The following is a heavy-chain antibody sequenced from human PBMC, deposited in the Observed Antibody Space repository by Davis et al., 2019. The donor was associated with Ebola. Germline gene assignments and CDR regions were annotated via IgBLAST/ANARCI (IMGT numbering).Heavy chain of an antibody. J-gene: IGHJ3*02. D-gene: IGHD1-26*01. CDR3: ARAGVVGYSGSLVAFDI. Sequence: PSETLSLTCTVSGGSISSYYWSWIRQPPGKGLEWIGYIYYSGSTNYNPSLKSRVTISVDTSKNQFSLKLSSVTAADTAVYYCARAGVVGYSGSLVAFDIWGQGTMVTVSS. CDR2: IYYSGST. CDR1: GGSISSYY. V-gene: IGHV4-59*01.